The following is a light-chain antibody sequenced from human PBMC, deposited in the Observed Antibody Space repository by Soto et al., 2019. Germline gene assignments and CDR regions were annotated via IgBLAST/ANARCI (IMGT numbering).Light chain of an antibody. V-gene: IGLV4-69*01. CDR2: VNSDGSH. J-gene: IGLJ2*01. Sequence: QLVLTQSPSASASLGASVKLTCTLSSGHSSYAIAWHQQQPEKGPRYLMKVNSDGSHSKGDGIPDRFSGSSSGAERYLTISSLQSEDEADYYCQTWGTGVAVFGGGTKLTVL. CDR1: SGHSSYA. CDR3: QTWGTGVAV.